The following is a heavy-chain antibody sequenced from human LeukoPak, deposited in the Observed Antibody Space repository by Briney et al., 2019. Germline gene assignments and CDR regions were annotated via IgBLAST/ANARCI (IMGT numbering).Heavy chain of an antibody. V-gene: IGHV4-39*01. CDR1: AASVSTSCHH. CDR3: VRHDGRGGATMGALDS. D-gene: IGHD5-12*01. J-gene: IGHJ4*02. Sequence: SETLSLTCTISAASVSTSCHHWGWIRQSPGKGLEWIGSVYYGRTIYYNPSLNSRVTISEVTSKDQFTLQLNSVTAADTAVYYCVRHDGRGGATMGALDSWGRGSPVTVSS. CDR2: VYYGRTI.